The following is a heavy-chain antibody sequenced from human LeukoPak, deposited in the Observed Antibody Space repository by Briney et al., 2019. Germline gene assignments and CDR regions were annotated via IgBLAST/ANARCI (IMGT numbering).Heavy chain of an antibody. CDR3: ATTGYSSGWYFDY. Sequence: PGRSLRLSCEASGFTFSSYGMHWVRQAPGKGLEWVAVIWYDGSNKYYADSVKGRFTISRDNSKNTLYLQMNSLRAEDTAVYYCATTGYSSGWYFDYWGQGTLVTVSS. D-gene: IGHD6-19*01. CDR2: IWYDGSNK. J-gene: IGHJ4*02. CDR1: GFTFSSYG. V-gene: IGHV3-33*01.